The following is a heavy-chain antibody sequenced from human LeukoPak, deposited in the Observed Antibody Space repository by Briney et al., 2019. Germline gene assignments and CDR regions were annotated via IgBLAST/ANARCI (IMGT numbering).Heavy chain of an antibody. V-gene: IGHV3-30*04. CDR2: ISYDGSNK. Sequence: GGSLRLSCAASGFTFSSYAMHWVRQAPGKGLEWVAVISYDGSNKYYADSVEGRFTISRDNSKNTLYLQMNSLRAEDTAVYYCAKAETIDSGSYPEYFQHWGQGTLVTVSS. J-gene: IGHJ1*01. CDR3: AKAETIDSGSYPEYFQH. CDR1: GFTFSSYA. D-gene: IGHD1-26*01.